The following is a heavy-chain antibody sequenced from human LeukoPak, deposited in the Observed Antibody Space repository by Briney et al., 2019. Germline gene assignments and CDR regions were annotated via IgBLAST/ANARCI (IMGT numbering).Heavy chain of an antibody. Sequence: SGTLSLTCDVSGGSIRSANWWTWVRQPPGKGLEWIGEIYHSGSADYSPSLKRRVTISLDKSKNRFSLTLTSVTAADTAVYYCAKAPGIAVAGPSSGMDVWGPGTSVTVSS. CDR2: IYHSGSA. V-gene: IGHV4-4*02. CDR3: AKAPGIAVAGPSSGMDV. D-gene: IGHD6-19*01. CDR1: GGSIRSANW. J-gene: IGHJ6*02.